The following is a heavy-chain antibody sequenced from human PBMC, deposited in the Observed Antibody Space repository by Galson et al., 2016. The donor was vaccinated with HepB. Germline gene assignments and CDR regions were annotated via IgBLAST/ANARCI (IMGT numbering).Heavy chain of an antibody. J-gene: IGHJ4*02. Sequence: SGYTFTSYAISWVRQAPAQALEYLGWIDTSNGNTNYPQKFQDRVTLTTDTSTSTTYMELRSLISDATAVYYCARHYSSTWPAGLIFDSWGPGTRVTVSS. V-gene: IGHV1-18*01. CDR1: GYTFTSYA. CDR2: IDTSNGNT. D-gene: IGHD6-6*01. CDR3: ARHYSSTWPAGLIFDS.